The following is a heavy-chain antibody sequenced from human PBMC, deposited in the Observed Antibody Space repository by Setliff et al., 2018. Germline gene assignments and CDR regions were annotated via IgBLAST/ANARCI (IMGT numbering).Heavy chain of an antibody. J-gene: IGHJ6*03. CDR2: IYYSGST. Sequence: KASETLSLTCTVSGGSISSGGYYWSWIRQHPGKGLEWIGYIYYSGSTYYNPSLKSRVTISVDTSKNQFSLKLSSVTAADTAVYYCARASSGWYSAYYYYMDVWGKGTTVTVSS. CDR3: ARASSGWYSAYYYYMDV. V-gene: IGHV4-31*03. CDR1: GGSISSGGYY. D-gene: IGHD6-19*01.